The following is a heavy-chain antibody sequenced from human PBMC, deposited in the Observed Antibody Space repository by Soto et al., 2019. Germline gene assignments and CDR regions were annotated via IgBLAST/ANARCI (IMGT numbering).Heavy chain of an antibody. D-gene: IGHD3-3*01. CDR1: GFTFSSYW. CDR2: IKQDGSEK. Sequence: GGSLRLSCAASGFTFSSYWMSWVRQAPGKGLEWVANIKQDGSEKYYVDSVKGRFTISRDNAKNSLYLQMNSLRAEDTAVYYSLRNLYLRFLERVDKYWGQGTLVPVPT. V-gene: IGHV3-7*01. J-gene: IGHJ4*02. CDR3: LRNLYLRFLERVDKY.